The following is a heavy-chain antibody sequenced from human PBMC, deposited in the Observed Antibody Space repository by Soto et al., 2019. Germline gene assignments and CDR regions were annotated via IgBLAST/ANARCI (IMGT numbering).Heavy chain of an antibody. CDR1: GDSISGFH. D-gene: IGHD5-12*01. Sequence: QVQLQESGPRLVKPSETLSLTCTVSGDSISGFHLHWIRQPPGKGLQWIGYIYSSGSTMYNPSLKSRVTMSVDTSQNQCSLKLHSVTAADTAVYYCARDLGGYYWFDPWGQGTLVTVSS. CDR3: ARDLGGYYWFDP. CDR2: IYSSGST. J-gene: IGHJ5*02. V-gene: IGHV4-59*01.